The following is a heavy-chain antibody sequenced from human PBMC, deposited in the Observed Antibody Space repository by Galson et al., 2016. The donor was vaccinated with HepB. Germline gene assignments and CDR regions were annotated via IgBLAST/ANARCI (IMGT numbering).Heavy chain of an antibody. D-gene: IGHD2-15*01. CDR3: ARAFGRAHSGDGTPDV. CDR2: VWYDGNSK. J-gene: IGHJ6*02. V-gene: IGHV3-33*01. CDR1: GFTFSNYG. Sequence: SLRLSCAASGFTFSNYGIHWVRQAPGKGLEWVAVVWYDGNSKYYAGSVKGRFTISRDNSKNTLFLQMISLRAEDTAVYFCARAFGRAHSGDGTPDVWGQGTTVTVSS.